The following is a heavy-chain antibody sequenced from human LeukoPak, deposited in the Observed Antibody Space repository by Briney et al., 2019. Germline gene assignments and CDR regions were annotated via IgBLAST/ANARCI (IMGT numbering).Heavy chain of an antibody. CDR1: GGSISSSSYY. CDR2: IYYSGNT. V-gene: IGHV4-61*01. D-gene: IGHD6-13*01. Sequence: SETLSLTCTVSGGSISSSSYYWGWIRQPPGKGLEWIGYIYYSGNTYYNPSLKSRVTISVDTSKNQFSLKLSSMTTADTAVYYCARDRSSGSGKYYFDYWGQGTLVTVSS. J-gene: IGHJ4*02. CDR3: ARDRSSGSGKYYFDY.